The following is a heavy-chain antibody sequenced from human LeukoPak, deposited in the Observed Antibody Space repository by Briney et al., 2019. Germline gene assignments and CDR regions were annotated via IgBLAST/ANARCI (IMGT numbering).Heavy chain of an antibody. CDR1: GFNLLDYA. D-gene: IGHD3-10*01. Sequence: GRSLRLSCTASGFNLLDYAMHWVRQAPGRGLEWVSAISGSGGSTYYADSVKGRFTISRDNSKNTLYLQMNSLRAEDTAVYYCAKIFRGEYYFDYWGQGTLVTVSS. V-gene: IGHV3-23*01. CDR2: ISGSGGST. J-gene: IGHJ4*02. CDR3: AKIFRGEYYFDY.